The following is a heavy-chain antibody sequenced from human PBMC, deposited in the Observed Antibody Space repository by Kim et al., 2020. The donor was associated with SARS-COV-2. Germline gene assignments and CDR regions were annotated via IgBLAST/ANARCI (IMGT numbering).Heavy chain of an antibody. CDR1: GFTFSDHY. V-gene: IGHV3-72*01. CDR3: TRVVVSATPEVTFDI. J-gene: IGHJ3*02. Sequence: GGSLRLSCVASGFTFSDHYMDWVRQAPGRGLEWVARSRNKAHSYSTVYAASVKGRFTISRDESQNSLYLQMNSLKTEDTALYYCTRVVVSATPEVTFDIWGQGTEVTVSS. D-gene: IGHD2-15*01. CDR2: SRNKAHSYST.